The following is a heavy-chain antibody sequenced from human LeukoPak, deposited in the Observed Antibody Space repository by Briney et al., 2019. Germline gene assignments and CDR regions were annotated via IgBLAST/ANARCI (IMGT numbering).Heavy chain of an antibody. J-gene: IGHJ4*02. CDR3: ARGVPLGGELLRFDY. CDR2: INHSGST. Sequence: SETLSLTCAVYGGSFSGYYWSWIRQPPGKGLEWIGEINHSGSTNYNPSLKSRVTISVDTSENQFSLKLSSVTAADTAVYYCARGVPLGGELLRFDYWGQGTLVTVSS. V-gene: IGHV4-34*01. D-gene: IGHD1-26*01. CDR1: GGSFSGYY.